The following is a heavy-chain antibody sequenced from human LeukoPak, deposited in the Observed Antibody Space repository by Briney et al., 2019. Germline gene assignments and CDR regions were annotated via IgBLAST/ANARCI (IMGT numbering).Heavy chain of an antibody. Sequence: GASVKVSCKAPENIFNRYDINWVRQATGQGLEWMGWTNPNSGNTGYAHKFQGRVTMTRTPSTSTAYMELSSLRSEDTAVYYCASRYCTGGSCPSPFDYWGQGTLITVSS. CDR2: TNPNSGNT. CDR1: ENIFNRYD. D-gene: IGHD2-15*01. CDR3: ASRYCTGGSCPSPFDY. J-gene: IGHJ4*02. V-gene: IGHV1-8*01.